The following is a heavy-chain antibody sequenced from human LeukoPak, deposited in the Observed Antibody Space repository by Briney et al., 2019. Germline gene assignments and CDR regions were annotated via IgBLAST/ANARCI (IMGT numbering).Heavy chain of an antibody. D-gene: IGHD3-22*01. CDR1: GFTFSDYY. J-gene: IGHJ3*02. CDR2: ISSSGSTI. Sequence: GGSLRLSCAASGFTFSDYYMSWIRQAPGKGLEWVSYISSSGSTIYYADSVKGRFTISRDNAKNSLYLQMNSLRAEDTAVYYCARDGKYYYDSSGYYPDAFDIWGQGTMVTVSS. CDR3: ARDGKYYYDSSGYYPDAFDI. V-gene: IGHV3-11*01.